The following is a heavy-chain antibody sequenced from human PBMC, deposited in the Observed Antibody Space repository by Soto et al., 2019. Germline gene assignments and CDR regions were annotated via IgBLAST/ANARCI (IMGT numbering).Heavy chain of an antibody. CDR2: IMPVFRRP. J-gene: IGHJ4*02. CDR1: GGTFRTSA. V-gene: IGHV1-69*12. Sequence: QVQLVQSGAEVKKPGSSVKVSCKASGGTFRTSAFSWVRQAPGQGLEWVGGIMPVFRRPKYAQNFQDRVTITADESTGTAYRELNCLRSDDTAVYYCARGRDGDYWGQGALVTVSS. CDR3: ARGRDGDY. D-gene: IGHD6-6*01.